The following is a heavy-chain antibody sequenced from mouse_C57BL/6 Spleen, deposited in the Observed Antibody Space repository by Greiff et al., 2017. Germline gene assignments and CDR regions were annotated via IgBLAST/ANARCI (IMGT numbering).Heavy chain of an antibody. CDR1: GYTFTDYY. V-gene: IGHV1-76*01. J-gene: IGHJ4*01. D-gene: IGHD1-1*01. Sequence: QVQLQQSGAELVRPGASVKLSCKASGYTFTDYYINWVKQRPGQGLEWIARIYPGSGNTYYNEKFKGKATLTAEKSSSTAYMQLSSLTSEDSAVYFCARSLHYGSRMGAMDYWGQGTSVTVSS. CDR3: ARSLHYGSRMGAMDY. CDR2: IYPGSGNT.